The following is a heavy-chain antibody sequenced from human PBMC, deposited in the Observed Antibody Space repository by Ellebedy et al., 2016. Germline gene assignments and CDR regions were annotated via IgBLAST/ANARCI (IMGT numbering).Heavy chain of an antibody. V-gene: IGHV3-33*01. CDR2: IWYDGSNK. CDR3: ARDDSSGYYPDY. D-gene: IGHD3-22*01. Sequence: GESLKISXAASGFTFSSYGMHWVRQAPGKGLEWVAVIWYDGSNKYYADSVKGRFTISRDNSKNTLYLQMDSLRAEDTAVYYCARDDSSGYYPDYWGQGTLVTISS. J-gene: IGHJ4*02. CDR1: GFTFSSYG.